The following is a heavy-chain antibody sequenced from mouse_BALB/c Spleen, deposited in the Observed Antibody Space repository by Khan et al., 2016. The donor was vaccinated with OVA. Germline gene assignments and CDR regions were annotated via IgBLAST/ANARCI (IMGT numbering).Heavy chain of an antibody. D-gene: IGHD1-1*01. V-gene: IGHV14-3*02. J-gene: IGHJ2*01. Sequence: VQLKESGAELVKPGASVKLSCTLSGFNIKDTYMHWVKQRPEQGLEWIGRIDPANGNTKYDPTFQGKATITADTSSNTAYLQLSSLTSEDTAVYYCATYYDGSSRYFDYWGQGTTLTVSS. CDR3: ATYYDGSSRYFDY. CDR2: IDPANGNT. CDR1: GFNIKDTY.